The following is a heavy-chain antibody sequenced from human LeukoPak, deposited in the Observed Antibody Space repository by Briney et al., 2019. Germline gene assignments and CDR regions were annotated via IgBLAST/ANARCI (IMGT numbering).Heavy chain of an antibody. Sequence: GASVKVSCKASGYTFTSYGISWVRQAPGQGLGWMGWISAYNGNTNYAQKLQGRVTMTTDTSTSTAYMELRSLRSDDTAVYYCARGRYSYDSSGYLDYWGQGTLVTVSS. CDR1: GYTFTSYG. V-gene: IGHV1-18*01. CDR3: ARGRYSYDSSGYLDY. CDR2: ISAYNGNT. D-gene: IGHD3-22*01. J-gene: IGHJ4*02.